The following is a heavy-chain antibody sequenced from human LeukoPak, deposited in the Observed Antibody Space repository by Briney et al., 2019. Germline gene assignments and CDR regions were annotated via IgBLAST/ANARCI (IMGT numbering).Heavy chain of an antibody. D-gene: IGHD4-17*01. CDR3: ARARDYGDYVNWFDP. V-gene: IGHV3-74*01. CDR2: INSDGSTT. Sequence: GGSLRLSCAASGFTFSSYWMHWVRQTPGKGLVWVSRINSDGSTTSYADSVKGRFTISRDNAKNTLYLQMSSLRAEDTAVYYCARARDYGDYVNWFDPWGQGTLVTVSP. J-gene: IGHJ5*02. CDR1: GFTFSSYW.